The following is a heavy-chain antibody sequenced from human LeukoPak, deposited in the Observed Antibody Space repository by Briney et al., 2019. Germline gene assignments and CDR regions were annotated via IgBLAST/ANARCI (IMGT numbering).Heavy chain of an antibody. V-gene: IGHV1-18*01. CDR1: GYTFTSYG. J-gene: IGHJ3*02. Sequence: ASVKVSCKASGYTFTSYGISWVRQAPGQGLEWMGWISPNNGNTNYAQRLQGRVTMATDTSTTTAYMELRSLRSDDTAVYYCARGVISAFDIWGQGTMVTVSS. D-gene: IGHD3-22*01. CDR3: ARGVISAFDI. CDR2: ISPNNGNT.